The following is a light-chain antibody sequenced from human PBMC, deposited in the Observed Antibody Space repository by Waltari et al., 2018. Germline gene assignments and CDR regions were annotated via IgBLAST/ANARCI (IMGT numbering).Light chain of an antibody. J-gene: IGLJ2*01. CDR1: SSNIGTSY. Sequence: QSVLTQPPSVSAAPGQKVTIYCSGSSSNIGTSYVSWYQQLPGTAPKLLVYENDKRPSGIPDRFSGSKSGTSATLGITGLQTGDEADYYCGTWDSSLNGGVFGGGTKLTVL. V-gene: IGLV1-51*02. CDR3: GTWDSSLNGGV. CDR2: END.